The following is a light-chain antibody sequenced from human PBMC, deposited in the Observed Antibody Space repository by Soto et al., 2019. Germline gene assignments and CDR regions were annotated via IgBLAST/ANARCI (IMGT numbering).Light chain of an antibody. J-gene: IGKJ2*02. V-gene: IGKV3-15*01. CDR1: QSVSSN. Sequence: EIVMTQSPATLSVSPGERATLSCRASQSVSSNLAWYQQKPGQAPRLLIYGASTRATGIPARFSGSRSGTEFTLTISSLQSEDFAVYYCQQYNNGPPWTFGQGTNLEIK. CDR3: QQYNNGPPWT. CDR2: GAS.